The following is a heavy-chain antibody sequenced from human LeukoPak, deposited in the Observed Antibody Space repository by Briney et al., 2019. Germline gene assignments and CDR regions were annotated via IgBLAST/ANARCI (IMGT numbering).Heavy chain of an antibody. D-gene: IGHD3-10*01. J-gene: IGHJ4*02. V-gene: IGHV3-33*01. Sequence: PGGSLRPSCAASGFTFNTYGMHWVRQAPGKGLEWVAVIRYDGTEKYYSDSVKGRFTISRDNSRNTLYLQMNSLRVEDTAVYYCARDRFGPTENWGQGTLVTVSS. CDR1: GFTFNTYG. CDR2: IRYDGTEK. CDR3: ARDRFGPTEN.